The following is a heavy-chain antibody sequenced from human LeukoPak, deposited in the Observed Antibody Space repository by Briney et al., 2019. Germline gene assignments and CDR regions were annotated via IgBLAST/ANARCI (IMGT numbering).Heavy chain of an antibody. V-gene: IGHV3-30*02. CDR1: RFTFSNYG. D-gene: IGHD2/OR15-2a*01. Sequence: GGSLRLSCAASRFTFSNYGMHWVRQAPGKGLEWVAFIRYDGSNKYYADSVKGRFTISRDNSKNTLYLQMNSLRAEDTAVYYCATSGLSRFGFWGQGTLVTVSS. CDR2: IRYDGSNK. CDR3: ATSGLSRFGF. J-gene: IGHJ4*02.